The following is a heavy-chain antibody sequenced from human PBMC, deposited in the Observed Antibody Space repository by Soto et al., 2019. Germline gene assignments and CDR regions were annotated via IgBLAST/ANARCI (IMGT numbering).Heavy chain of an antibody. D-gene: IGHD2-15*01. J-gene: IGHJ3*02. CDR1: GFTFSSYA. CDR3: AKVRVDRSGGSCYPAMAFDI. V-gene: IGHV3-23*01. Sequence: PEGSLRLSCAASGFTFSSYAMSWVRQAPGKGLKWVSAISGSGGSTYYADSVKGRFTISRDNSKNTLYLQMNSLRAEDTAVYYCAKVRVDRSGGSCYPAMAFDIWGQGTMVTVSS. CDR2: ISGSGGST.